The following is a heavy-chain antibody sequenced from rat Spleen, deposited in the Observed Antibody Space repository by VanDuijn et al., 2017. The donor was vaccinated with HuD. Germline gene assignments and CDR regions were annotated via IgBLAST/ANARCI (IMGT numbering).Heavy chain of an antibody. J-gene: IGHJ2*01. CDR2: ISYDGGST. V-gene: IGHV5-29*01. CDR1: GFTFSDYD. CDR3: ARQNSGSYFDY. Sequence: EVQLVESGGGLVQPGRSLNLSCAASGFTFSDYDMAWIRQAPTKGLEWVTTISYDGGSTNYRDSVKGRFTISRDNAKSTLYLQMDSLRSEDTATYYCARQNSGSYFDYWGQGVMVTVSS. D-gene: IGHD4-3*01.